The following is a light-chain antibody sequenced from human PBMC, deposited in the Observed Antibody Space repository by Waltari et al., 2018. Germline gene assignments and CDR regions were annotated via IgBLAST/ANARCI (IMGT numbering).Light chain of an antibody. Sequence: EVVLTQSPATLSLSPGERATLSCRSSHSISKFLAWYQQRPGQAPRLLIYDASDRPPGIPARFSGSGSGTDFTLTISSLEPEDFAVYYCQQRTDWLLTFGQGTKVEIK. CDR2: DAS. CDR3: QQRTDWLLT. CDR1: HSISKF. V-gene: IGKV3-11*01. J-gene: IGKJ1*01.